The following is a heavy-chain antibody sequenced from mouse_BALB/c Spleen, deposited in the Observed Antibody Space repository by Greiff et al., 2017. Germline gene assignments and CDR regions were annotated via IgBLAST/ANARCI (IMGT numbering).Heavy chain of an antibody. CDR1: GYTFTDYW. CDR3: ARRKGYLGEYYAMDY. J-gene: IGHJ4*01. CDR2: IDTSDSYT. Sequence: QVQLQQPGAELVMPGASVKMSCKASGYTFTDYWMHWVKQRPGQGLEWIGAIDTSDSYTSYNQKFKGKATLTVDESSSTAYMQLSSLTSEDSAVYYCARRKGYLGEYYAMDYWGQGTAVTVSS. V-gene: IGHV1-69*01. D-gene: IGHD3-1*01.